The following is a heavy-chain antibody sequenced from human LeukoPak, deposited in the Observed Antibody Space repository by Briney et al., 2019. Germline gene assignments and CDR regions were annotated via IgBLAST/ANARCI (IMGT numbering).Heavy chain of an antibody. D-gene: IGHD4-23*01. CDR1: GGSISSGGYY. V-gene: IGHV4-31*03. J-gene: IGHJ4*02. CDR2: IYYSGST. Sequence: PSQTLSLTCTVSGGSISSGGYYWSWIPQHPGQDLEWIGYIYYSGSTYYNPSLKSRVTISVDTSKNQFSLKLSTVTAADTAVYYCARGEFDDYGGKPADYWGQGTLVSVSS. CDR3: ARGEFDDYGGKPADY.